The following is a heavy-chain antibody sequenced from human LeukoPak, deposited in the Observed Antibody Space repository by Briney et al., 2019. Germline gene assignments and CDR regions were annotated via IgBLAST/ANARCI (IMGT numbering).Heavy chain of an antibody. J-gene: IGHJ2*01. CDR2: IKQDGSEK. CDR3: AKLIGTYWYFDL. D-gene: IGHD1-1*01. Sequence: GGSLRLSCAASGFTFSSYWMSWVRQAPGKGLEWVANIKQDGSEKYYVDSVKGRFTISRDNSKNTLYLQMNSLRVEDTAVYYCAKLIGTYWYFDLWGRGTLVTVSS. V-gene: IGHV3-7*05. CDR1: GFTFSSYW.